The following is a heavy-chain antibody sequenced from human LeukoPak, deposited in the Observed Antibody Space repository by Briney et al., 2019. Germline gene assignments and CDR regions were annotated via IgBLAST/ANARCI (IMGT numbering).Heavy chain of an antibody. J-gene: IGHJ4*02. V-gene: IGHV1-69*02. D-gene: IGHD1-14*01. CDR1: GGTCSSYT. CDR2: IIPILGIA. CDR3: AIGITGTTDY. Sequence: SVKVSCKASGGTCSSYTISWLRQAPGQGLEWMGRIIPILGIANYAQKFQGRVTITADKSTSTAYMELSSLRSEDTAVYYCAIGITGTTDYWGQGTLVTVSS.